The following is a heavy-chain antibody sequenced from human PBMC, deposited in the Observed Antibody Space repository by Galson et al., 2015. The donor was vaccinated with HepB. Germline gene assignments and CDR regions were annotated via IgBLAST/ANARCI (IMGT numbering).Heavy chain of an antibody. D-gene: IGHD2-2*01. J-gene: IGHJ4*02. CDR3: ARVIDIVVVPAAIEEYYFDY. V-gene: IGHV3-21*01. CDR2: ISSSSSYI. Sequence: SLRLSCAASGFTFSNAWMNWVRQAPGKGLEWVSSISSSSSYIYYADSVKGRFTISRDNAKNSLYLQMNSLRAEDTAVYYCARVIDIVVVPAAIEEYYFDYWGQGTLVTVSS. CDR1: GFTFSNAW.